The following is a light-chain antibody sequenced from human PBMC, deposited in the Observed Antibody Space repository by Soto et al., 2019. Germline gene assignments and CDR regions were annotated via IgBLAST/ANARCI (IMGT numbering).Light chain of an antibody. V-gene: IGLV2-8*01. CDR2: DVD. J-gene: IGLJ1*01. Sequence: QSALAQPPSASGSPGQSVTISCSGTSSDVGGYDSVSWYQHHPDKVPKLIIFDVDKWPSGVPDRFSGFKSGNTASLTVSGLRAEDEADYYCSSYAGSNTFVFGTGTKVTVL. CDR3: SSYAGSNTFV. CDR1: SSDVGGYDS.